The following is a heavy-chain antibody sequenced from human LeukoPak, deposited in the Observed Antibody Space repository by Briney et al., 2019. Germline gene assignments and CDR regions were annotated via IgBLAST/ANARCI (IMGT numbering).Heavy chain of an antibody. CDR2: ISGSGGST. V-gene: IGHV3-23*01. CDR3: AKSGGDFRRSSYYYYGMDV. J-gene: IGHJ6*02. CDR1: GFTFSSYA. Sequence: GGSLRLSCAASGFTFSSYAMSWVGQAPGRGLEGVSAISGSGGSTYYADSVKGRFTISRDNSKNTLYLQMNSLRAEDTAVYYCAKSGGDFRRSSYYYYGMDVWGQGTTVTVSS. D-gene: IGHD2-21*02.